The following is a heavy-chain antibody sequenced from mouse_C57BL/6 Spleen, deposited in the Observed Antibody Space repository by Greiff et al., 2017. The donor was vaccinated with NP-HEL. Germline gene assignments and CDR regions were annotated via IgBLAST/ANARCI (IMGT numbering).Heavy chain of an antibody. D-gene: IGHD1-1*01. J-gene: IGHJ2*01. V-gene: IGHV1-80*01. CDR1: GYAFSSYW. Sequence: VQLQQSGAELVKPGASVKISCKASGYAFSSYWMNWVKQRPGKGLEWIGQIYPGDGDTNYNGKFKGKASLTADKSSSTAYMQLSSLTSEDSAVYFCARGNYYGSSYLYYFDYWGQGTTLTVSS. CDR2: IYPGDGDT. CDR3: ARGNYYGSSYLYYFDY.